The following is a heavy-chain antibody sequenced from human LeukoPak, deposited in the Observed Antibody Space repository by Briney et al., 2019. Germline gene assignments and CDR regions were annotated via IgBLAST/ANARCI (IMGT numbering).Heavy chain of an antibody. Sequence: SQTLSLTCTVSGGSISSGGYYWSWIRQHPGKGLEWIGYIYYSGSTYYNPSLKSRVTISVDTSENQFSLKLSSVTAADTAVYYCARGIDRMVRGVIWFDPWGQGTLVTVSS. CDR1: GGSISSGGYY. J-gene: IGHJ5*02. CDR2: IYYSGST. D-gene: IGHD3-10*01. V-gene: IGHV4-31*03. CDR3: ARGIDRMVRGVIWFDP.